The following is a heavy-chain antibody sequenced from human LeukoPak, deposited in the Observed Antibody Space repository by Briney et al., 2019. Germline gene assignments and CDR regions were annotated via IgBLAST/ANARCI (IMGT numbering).Heavy chain of an antibody. CDR1: GFTFSSYE. V-gene: IGHV3-48*03. CDR2: ISSSGSTI. D-gene: IGHD1-26*01. J-gene: IGHJ4*02. Sequence: GGSLRLSCAASGFTFSSYEMNWVRQAPGKGLEWVSYISSSGSTIYYADSVKGRFTISRDNAKNSLYLQMNSLRAEDTAVCYCARGFSKWELDLFDYWGQGTLVTVSS. CDR3: ARGFSKWELDLFDY.